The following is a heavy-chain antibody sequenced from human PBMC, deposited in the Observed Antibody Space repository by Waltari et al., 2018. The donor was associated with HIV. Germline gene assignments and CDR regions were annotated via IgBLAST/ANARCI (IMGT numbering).Heavy chain of an antibody. V-gene: IGHV4-39*01. Sequence: QLHLQESGPGLVKSSETLSLTGPVSGGPISSSSYYWGWIRQPPAKGLGWSVSIYYSGGTCSTPSLKGRVSISVYTSKNEFSGELSSVTASDTAVYYCARMGQTDDILTGHHYWGQGTLVTVSS. CDR2: IYYSGGT. CDR3: ARMGQTDDILTGHHY. D-gene: IGHD3-9*01. CDR1: GGPISSSSYY. J-gene: IGHJ4*02.